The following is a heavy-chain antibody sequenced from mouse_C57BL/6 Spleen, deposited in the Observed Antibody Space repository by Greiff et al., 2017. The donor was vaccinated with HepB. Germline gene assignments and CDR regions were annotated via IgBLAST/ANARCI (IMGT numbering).Heavy chain of an antibody. J-gene: IGHJ2*01. CDR3: ARSWYYGSSRYFDY. CDR1: GYTFTDYY. D-gene: IGHD1-1*01. CDR2: INPYNGGT. Sequence: VQLKESGPVLVKPGASVKMSCKASGYTFTDYYMNWVKQSHGKSLEWIGVINPYNGGTSYNQKFKGKATLTVDKSSSTAYMELNSLTSEDSAVYYCARSWYYGSSRYFDYWGQGTTLTVSS. V-gene: IGHV1-19*01.